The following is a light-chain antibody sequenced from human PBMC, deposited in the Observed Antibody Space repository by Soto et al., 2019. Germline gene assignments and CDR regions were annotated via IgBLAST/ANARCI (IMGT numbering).Light chain of an antibody. V-gene: IGLV2-8*01. J-gene: IGLJ1*01. CDR2: EVS. Sequence: QSALTQPPSASGSPGQSVTISCTGTSSDVGGYNYVSWYQQHPGKAPKLMIYEVSTRPSGVPDRFSGSKSGNTASLTFSGSQADDEADYYCSSYAGSNNFGVFGTGTKLTVL. CDR1: SSDVGGYNY. CDR3: SSYAGSNNFGV.